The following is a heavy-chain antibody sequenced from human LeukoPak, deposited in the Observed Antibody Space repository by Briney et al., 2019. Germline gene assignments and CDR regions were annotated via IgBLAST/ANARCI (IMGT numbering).Heavy chain of an antibody. CDR3: VREYCGGDCYTDF. Sequence: TGGSLRLSCAASGFTFSLHWMHWVRQTPGKGLVWVSRLNSDGSITTYADSVKGRFTISRDNAKNTLYLQMNSLRAEDTALYYCVREYCGGDCYTDFWGQGTLVTVSS. CDR2: LNSDGSIT. V-gene: IGHV3-74*01. CDR1: GFTFSLHW. J-gene: IGHJ4*02. D-gene: IGHD2-21*02.